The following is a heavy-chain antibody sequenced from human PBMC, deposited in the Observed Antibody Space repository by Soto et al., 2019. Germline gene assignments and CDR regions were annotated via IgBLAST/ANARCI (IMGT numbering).Heavy chain of an antibody. CDR2: IYYSGST. J-gene: IGHJ6*02. V-gene: IGHV4-31*03. Sequence: QVQLQESGPGLVKPSQTLSLTCTVSGGSISSGGYYWSWIRQHPGKGLEWIGYIYYSGSTYYNPSLKSRVTISVDTSKNQFSLKLSSVTAADTAVYYCVRDGGVVVPGYYGMDVWGQGTTVTVSS. CDR1: GGSISSGGYY. CDR3: VRDGGVVVPGYYGMDV. D-gene: IGHD2-2*01.